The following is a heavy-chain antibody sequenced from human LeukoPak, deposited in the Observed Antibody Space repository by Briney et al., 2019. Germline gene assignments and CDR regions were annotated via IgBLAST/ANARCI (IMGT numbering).Heavy chain of an antibody. CDR3: ARAPIGSADH. CDR1: GDSITSSY. Sequence: SKTLSLTCTVSGDSITSSYWTWMRLPPGKGLEWIGYIFYTGYTNYNPSLKSRVTISMDISKNQVSLHLNSVTTADTAVYYCARAPIGSADHWGPGAQVTVSS. V-gene: IGHV4-59*13. CDR2: IFYTGYT. D-gene: IGHD1-1*01. J-gene: IGHJ4*02.